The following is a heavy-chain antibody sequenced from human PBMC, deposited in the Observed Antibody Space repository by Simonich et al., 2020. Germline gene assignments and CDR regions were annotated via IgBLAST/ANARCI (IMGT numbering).Heavy chain of an antibody. Sequence: QVQLVQSGAEVKKPGASVKVSCKASGYTFTGSYMHWVRKAPGQGLGGMGWFNPKRGGTNYAQKFQGRVTMTRDTSISTAYMELSRLRSDDTAVYYCARNGLVGILKAFDIWGQGTMVTVSS. CDR3: ARNGLVGILKAFDI. CDR2: FNPKRGGT. V-gene: IGHV1-2*02. D-gene: IGHD2-21*01. CDR1: GYTFTGSY. J-gene: IGHJ3*02.